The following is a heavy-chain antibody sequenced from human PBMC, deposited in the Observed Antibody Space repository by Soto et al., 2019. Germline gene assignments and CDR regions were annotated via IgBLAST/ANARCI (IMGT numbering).Heavy chain of an antibody. J-gene: IGHJ6*02. CDR2: ISYDGSNK. V-gene: IGHV3-30*18. Sequence: QVQLVESGGGVVQPGRSLRLSCAASGFTFSSYGMHWVRQAPGKGLEWVAVISYDGSNKYYADSVKDRFTISKDNSKNKLYLQMDSLRAEDTAVYYCAKDYLQGYYYYYGMDVWGQGTTVTVSS. CDR1: GFTFSSYG. CDR3: AKDYLQGYYYYYGMDV.